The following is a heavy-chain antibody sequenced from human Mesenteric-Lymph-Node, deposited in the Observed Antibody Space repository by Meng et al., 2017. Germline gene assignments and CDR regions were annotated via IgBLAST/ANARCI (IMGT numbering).Heavy chain of an antibody. CDR1: GYTFTSYG. CDR3: ARALYSSGWYGNYYYGMDV. D-gene: IGHD6-19*01. J-gene: IGHJ6*02. Sequence: ASVKVSCKASGYTFTSYGISWVRQATGQGLEWMGWISAYNGNTNYAQKLQGRVTMTTDTSTSTAYMELRSLRSDDTAVYYCARALYSSGWYGNYYYGMDVWGQGTTVTVSS. V-gene: IGHV1-18*01. CDR2: ISAYNGNT.